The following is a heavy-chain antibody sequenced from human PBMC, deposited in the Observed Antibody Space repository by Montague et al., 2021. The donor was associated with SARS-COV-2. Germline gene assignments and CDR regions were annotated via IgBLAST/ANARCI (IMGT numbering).Heavy chain of an antibody. CDR2: IYYTGST. CDR1: GGSISGYY. D-gene: IGHD3-16*02. Sequence: SETLSLTCTVSGGSISGYYWRWMRQPPGKGLEWIGYIYYTGSTKYNPSLKSRVTISVDTPKSQFSLKLSSVTAADTAVYYCARHPPGYFVALYEGYFDYWGQGTLVTVSS. J-gene: IGHJ4*02. CDR3: ARHPPGYFVALYEGYFDY. V-gene: IGHV4-59*08.